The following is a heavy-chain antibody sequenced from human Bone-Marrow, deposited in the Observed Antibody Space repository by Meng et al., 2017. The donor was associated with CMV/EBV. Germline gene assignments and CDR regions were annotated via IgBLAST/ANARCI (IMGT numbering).Heavy chain of an antibody. V-gene: IGHV1-8*02. D-gene: IGHD1-14*01. CDR3: ARVGPEGLYRSRY. CDR2: MNPNDDTT. J-gene: IGHJ4*02. Sequence: ASVKVSCKTSGYSFTRYNINWVRQAPGQGLEWLGWMNPNDDTTGHAQKFQGRVTMTTNPSLGTAYMELSSLRSEDTAVYYCARVGPEGLYRSRYWGQGTLVTVSS. CDR1: GYSFTRYN.